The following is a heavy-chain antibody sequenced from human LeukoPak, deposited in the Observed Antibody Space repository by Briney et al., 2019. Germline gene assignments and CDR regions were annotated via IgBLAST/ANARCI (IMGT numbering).Heavy chain of an antibody. J-gene: IGHJ4*02. CDR3: ARARTYYDILTGYSPEYYFDY. Sequence: GSLRLSCAASGFIFSNYGMNWVRQAPGKGLEWIGYIYYSGSTNYNPSLKSRVTISVDTSKNQFSLKLSSVTAADTAVYYCARARTYYDILTGYSPEYYFDYWGQGTLVTVSS. CDR1: GFIFSNYG. D-gene: IGHD3-9*01. V-gene: IGHV4-59*01. CDR2: IYYSGST.